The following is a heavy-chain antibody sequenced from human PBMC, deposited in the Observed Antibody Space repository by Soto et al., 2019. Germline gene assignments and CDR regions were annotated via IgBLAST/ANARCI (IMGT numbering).Heavy chain of an antibody. Sequence: QVQLVESGGGVVKPGGSLRLSCAASGFTFSDYYMSWIRQAPGKGLEWISYSSNSGTFVRYADSVKGRFSISRDNAKNSLYLQIDSLRGEDTAIYYCARSGDNYNLLDYWGQGTPVTVSS. CDR2: SSNSGTFV. D-gene: IGHD1-1*01. V-gene: IGHV3-11*06. J-gene: IGHJ4*02. CDR3: ARSGDNYNLLDY. CDR1: GFTFSDYY.